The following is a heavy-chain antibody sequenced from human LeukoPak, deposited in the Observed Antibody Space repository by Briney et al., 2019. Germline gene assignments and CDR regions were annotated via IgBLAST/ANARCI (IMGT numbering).Heavy chain of an antibody. J-gene: IGHJ3*02. D-gene: IGHD6-19*01. Sequence: PSETLSLTCTVSGGSISSHYWSWIRQPPGKGLEWIGYIYYSGSTNYNPSLKTRVTISVDTSKNQFSLKLSSVTAADTAVYYCARHFRRIAVAPEAFNIWGQGTMVTVSS. CDR3: ARHFRRIAVAPEAFNI. V-gene: IGHV4-59*08. CDR1: GGSISSHY. CDR2: IYYSGST.